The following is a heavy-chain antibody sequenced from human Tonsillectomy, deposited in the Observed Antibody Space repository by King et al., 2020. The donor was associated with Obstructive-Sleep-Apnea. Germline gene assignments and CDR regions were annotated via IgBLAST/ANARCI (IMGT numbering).Heavy chain of an antibody. D-gene: IGHD1-26*01. CDR3: ARNRYSGTYYGGSDY. CDR2: ISYDGSNK. V-gene: IGHV3-30*04. J-gene: IGHJ4*02. Sequence: VQLVESGGGVVQPGRSLRLSCAASGFTFRNYPIHWVRQAPGKGLEWVALISYDGSNKYYADSVKGRFTISRDNSKNTLYLQMNSLRAEDTAVYYCARNRYSGTYYGGSDYWGQGTLVTVSS. CDR1: GFTFRNYP.